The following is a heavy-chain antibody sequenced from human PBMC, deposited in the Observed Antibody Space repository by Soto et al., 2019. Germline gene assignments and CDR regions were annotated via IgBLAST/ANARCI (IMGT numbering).Heavy chain of an antibody. CDR2: ISYDGSNE. CDR1: GFIFSTYG. CDR3: TKEYIVGTTWGYFES. D-gene: IGHD1-26*01. V-gene: IGHV3-30*18. Sequence: VQLVESGGGVVQPGGSLRLSCEASGFIFSTYGMHWVRQAPGKGLEWVAHISYDGSNEQYADSVKGRFTVSRDNAKNTLSLQLTSLRSEDTAVYYCTKEYIVGTTWGYFESWGQGTLVTVSS. J-gene: IGHJ4*02.